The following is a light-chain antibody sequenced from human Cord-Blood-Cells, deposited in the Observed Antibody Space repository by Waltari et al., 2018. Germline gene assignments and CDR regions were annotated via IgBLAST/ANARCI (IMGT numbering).Light chain of an antibody. J-gene: IGLJ1*01. CDR2: EGS. V-gene: IGLV2-23*01. CDR1: SSDVGSYNL. Sequence: QSALTQPASVSGSPGQSITISCTGTSSDVGSYNLVSWYQQHPGKAPKLMIYEGSKRPSGVSNRFAGSKSGNTASLTITGRQAEDESDYYFCSHAGSSTYVFGTGTKFTVL. CDR3: CSHAGSSTYV.